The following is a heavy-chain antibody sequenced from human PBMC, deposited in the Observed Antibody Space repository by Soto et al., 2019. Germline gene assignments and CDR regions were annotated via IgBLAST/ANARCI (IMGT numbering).Heavy chain of an antibody. CDR1: GYTFTSYA. CDR2: IDAGSGNT. D-gene: IGHD3-3*01. V-gene: IGHV1-3*01. Sequence: QVQLVQSVAEVKKPGASVKVSCKASGYTFTSYAMHWVRQAPGQRLEWMGWIDAGSGNTKYAQKFQGRVTITRDTSASTAYMELSSLRSEDTAVYYCASGSEEWPAGYWGQGTLVTVSS. CDR3: ASGSEEWPAGY. J-gene: IGHJ4*02.